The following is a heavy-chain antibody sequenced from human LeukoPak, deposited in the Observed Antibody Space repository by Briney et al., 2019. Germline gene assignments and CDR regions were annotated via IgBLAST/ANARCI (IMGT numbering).Heavy chain of an antibody. V-gene: IGHV3-21*01. Sequence: PGGSLRLSCAASGFTLSSYSMNWVRQAPGKGLEWVSSISSSSSYIYYADSLKGRFTISRDNAKNSLYLQMNSLRAEDTAVYYCASAAVGTGDYFDYWGQGTLVTVSS. J-gene: IGHJ4*02. CDR1: GFTLSSYS. CDR3: ASAAVGTGDYFDY. CDR2: ISSSSSYI. D-gene: IGHD6-13*01.